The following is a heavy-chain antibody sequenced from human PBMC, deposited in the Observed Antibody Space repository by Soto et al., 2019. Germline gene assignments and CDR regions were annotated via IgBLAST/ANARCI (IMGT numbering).Heavy chain of an antibody. Sequence: EVQLVESGGGLVQPGGSLRLSCAASGFTFSSYSMSWVRQAPGKGLEWVSYISSTSTTIYYADFVKGRFTISRDNAKNSLYLHMNSLSAEDTAVYYCARDRGCSGGICYRDLGYWGQGTLVTVSS. J-gene: IGHJ4*02. V-gene: IGHV3-48*01. D-gene: IGHD2-15*01. CDR2: ISSTSTTI. CDR1: GFTFSSYS. CDR3: ARDRGCSGGICYRDLGY.